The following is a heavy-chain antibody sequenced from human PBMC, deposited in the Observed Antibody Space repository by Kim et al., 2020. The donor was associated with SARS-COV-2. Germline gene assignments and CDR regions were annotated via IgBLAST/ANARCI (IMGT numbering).Heavy chain of an antibody. D-gene: IGHD6-13*01. Sequence: ASVKVSCKASGYTFTSYAMHWVRQAPGQRLEWMGWINAGNGNTKYSQKFQGRVTITRDTSASTAYMELSSLRSEDTAVYYCARDGGGGYSSSWYPPYGMDVWGQGTTVTVSS. CDR3: ARDGGGGYSSSWYPPYGMDV. CDR2: INAGNGNT. J-gene: IGHJ6*02. CDR1: GYTFTSYA. V-gene: IGHV1-3*01.